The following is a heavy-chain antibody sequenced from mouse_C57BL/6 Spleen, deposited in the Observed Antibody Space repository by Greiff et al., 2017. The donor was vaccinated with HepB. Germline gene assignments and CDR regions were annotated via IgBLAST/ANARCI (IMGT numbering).Heavy chain of an antibody. V-gene: IGHV5-16*01. CDR3: ARDYGNYEGYFDV. J-gene: IGHJ1*03. D-gene: IGHD2-1*01. CDR1: GFTFSDYY. Sequence: DVKLVESEGGLVQPGSSMKLSCTASGFTFSDYYMAWVRQVPEKGLEWVANINYDGSSTYYLDSLKSRFIISRDNAKNILYLQMSSLKSEDTATYYCARDYGNYEGYFDVWGTGTTVTVSS. CDR2: INYDGSST.